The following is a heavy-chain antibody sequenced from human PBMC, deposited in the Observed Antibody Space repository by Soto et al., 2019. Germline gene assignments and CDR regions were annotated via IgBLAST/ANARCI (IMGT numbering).Heavy chain of an antibody. J-gene: IGHJ4*02. Sequence: SETLSLTCTVSGGSISSGNYYWSWIRQPPGRGLEWIGFMYHSGNPYYNPSLKSRATISIDTSKNQFSLNLSSVTAADTAVYFCARVTRPNGYYFFDYWGQGPPVT. V-gene: IGHV4-30-4*01. CDR2: MYHSGNP. CDR1: GGSISSGNYY. CDR3: ARVTRPNGYYFFDY. D-gene: IGHD2-8*01.